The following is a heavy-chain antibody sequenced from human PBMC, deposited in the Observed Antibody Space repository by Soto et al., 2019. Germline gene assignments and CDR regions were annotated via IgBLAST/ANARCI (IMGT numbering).Heavy chain of an antibody. D-gene: IGHD2-15*01. CDR1: GYSINSDFY. CDR3: AKGYNTAVRYFTY. J-gene: IGHJ4*02. V-gene: IGHV4-38-2*01. CDR2: VYHSGTT. Sequence: SETLSLTCAVSGYSINSDFYWGWIRQPPGKGLEWVGSVYHSGTTYYNPSLKGRLAISVDTSNNHFSLKLSSVTAADTAVYYCAKGYNTAVRYFTYWGQGTLVTVSS.